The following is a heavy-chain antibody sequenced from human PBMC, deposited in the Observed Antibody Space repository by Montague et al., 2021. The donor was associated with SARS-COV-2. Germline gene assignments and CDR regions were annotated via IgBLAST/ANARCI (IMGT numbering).Heavy chain of an antibody. V-gene: IGHV3-66*02. D-gene: IGHD3-10*01. Sequence: SMRLSCSASGFTVSSNYMSWVRQAPGKGLEWVSVIYSGGSTYYAXSVKGRFTISRDNSKNTLYPQMNSLRAEDTAVYYCARDQRRYGSGSYYGPHYYYYGMDVWGQGTTVTVSS. CDR1: GFTVSSNY. CDR2: IYSGGST. CDR3: ARDQRRYGSGSYYGPHYYYYGMDV. J-gene: IGHJ6*02.